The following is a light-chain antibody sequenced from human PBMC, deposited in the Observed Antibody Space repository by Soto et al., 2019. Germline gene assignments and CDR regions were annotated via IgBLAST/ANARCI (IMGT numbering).Light chain of an antibody. J-gene: IGKJ1*01. CDR1: QTIGTN. V-gene: IGKV3-15*01. CDR3: QQYDNVPPWT. Sequence: EIILTQSPATLSVSPGGRATLSCRASQTIGTNLVWYRQRPGQAPRLLIHGASARATGIPARFRGSGSGTEFTLTITNLQSEDFAVYYCQQYDNVPPWTFGQGTKVEIK. CDR2: GAS.